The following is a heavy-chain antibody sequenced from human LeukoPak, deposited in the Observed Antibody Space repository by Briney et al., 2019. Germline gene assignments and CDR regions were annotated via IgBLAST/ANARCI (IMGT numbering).Heavy chain of an antibody. CDR3: ARDSVSPLRYYGMDV. CDR2: INAGNGNT. J-gene: IGHJ6*02. Sequence: ASVKVSCKASGYTFTSYAMHWVRQAPGQRLEWMGWINAGNGNTKYSQKFQGRVTITRDTSAGTAYMELSSLRSEDTAVYYCARDSVSPLRYYGMDVWGQGTTVTVSS. CDR1: GYTFTSYA. V-gene: IGHV1-3*01.